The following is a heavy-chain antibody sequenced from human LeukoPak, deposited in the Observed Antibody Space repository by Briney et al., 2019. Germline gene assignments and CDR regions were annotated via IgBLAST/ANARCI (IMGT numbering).Heavy chain of an antibody. V-gene: IGHV1-69*06. CDR2: IIPIFGTA. J-gene: IGHJ4*02. Sequence: SVKVSCKASGGTFSSYAISWVRQAPGQGLEWMGGIIPIFGTANYAQKFQGRVTITADKSTSTAYMELSSLRSEDTAVYYCAREVKGDYVWGSYRYIDYWGQGTLVTVSS. D-gene: IGHD3-16*02. CDR1: GGTFSSYA. CDR3: AREVKGDYVWGSYRYIDY.